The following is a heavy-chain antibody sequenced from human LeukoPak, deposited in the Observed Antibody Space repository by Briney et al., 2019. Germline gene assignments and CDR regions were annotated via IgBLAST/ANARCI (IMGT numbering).Heavy chain of an antibody. V-gene: IGHV1-46*01. CDR2: INPSGGST. D-gene: IGHD2-2*01. CDR1: GYTFTSYY. Sequence: ASVKVSCKASGYTFTSYYMHWVRQAPGQGLEWMGIINPSGGSTSYAQKFQGRVTMTRDTSTSTVYMELSRLRSDDTAVYYCARVQGYCSSTSCYPDTNFDYWGQGTLVTVSS. J-gene: IGHJ4*02. CDR3: ARVQGYCSSTSCYPDTNFDY.